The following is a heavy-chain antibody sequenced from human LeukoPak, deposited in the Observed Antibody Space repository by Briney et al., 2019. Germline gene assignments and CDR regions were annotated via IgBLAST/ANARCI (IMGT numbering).Heavy chain of an antibody. V-gene: IGHV4-39*07. Sequence: SETLSLTCSVSGGSVTSGTYHWGWIRQPPGKGLEWIGSVYFDGGTHYKPSLQSRVTISVDTSKNHFSLRLSSVTAADTALYYCASDHYYDGRGRFDPWGQGTLVTVSS. CDR1: GGSVTSGTYH. J-gene: IGHJ5*02. CDR3: ASDHYYDGRGRFDP. CDR2: VYFDGGT. D-gene: IGHD3-16*01.